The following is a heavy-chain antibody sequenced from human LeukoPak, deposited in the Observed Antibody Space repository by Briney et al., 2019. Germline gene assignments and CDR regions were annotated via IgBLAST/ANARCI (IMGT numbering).Heavy chain of an antibody. CDR3: AKKGGYDSSGYYPLDY. J-gene: IGHJ4*02. V-gene: IGHV3-23*01. Sequence: QPGGSLRLSCAASGFTFSSYAMSWVRQAPGKGLGWVSAISGSGGSTYYADSVKGRFTISRDNSKNTLYLQMNSLRAEDTAVYYCAKKGGYDSSGYYPLDYWGQGTLVAVSS. CDR1: GFTFSSYA. D-gene: IGHD3-22*01. CDR2: ISGSGGST.